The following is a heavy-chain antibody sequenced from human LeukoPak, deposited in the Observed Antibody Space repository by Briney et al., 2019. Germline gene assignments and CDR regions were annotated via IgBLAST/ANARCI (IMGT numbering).Heavy chain of an antibody. CDR2: IYYSGST. J-gene: IGHJ3*02. CDR1: GGPISSGGYY. Sequence: SETLSLTCTVSGGPISSGGYYWSWIRQHPGKGLEWIGYIYYSGSTYYNPSLKSRVTISVDTSKNQFSLKLSSVTAADTAVYYCARNIAAVLGAPSGAFDIWGQGTMVTVSS. D-gene: IGHD6-13*01. CDR3: ARNIAAVLGAPSGAFDI. V-gene: IGHV4-31*03.